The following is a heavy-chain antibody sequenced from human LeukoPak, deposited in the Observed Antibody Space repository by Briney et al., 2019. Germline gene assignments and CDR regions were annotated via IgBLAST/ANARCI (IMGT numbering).Heavy chain of an antibody. D-gene: IGHD3-22*01. Sequence: ASVKVSCKASGGTFSSYAISWLRQAPGQGLEWMGGIIPIFGTANYAQKFQGRVTITADESTSTAYMELSSLRSEDTAVYYCARGSDYYDSSGYSVDYWGQGTLVTVSS. J-gene: IGHJ4*02. CDR3: ARGSDYYDSSGYSVDY. V-gene: IGHV1-69*13. CDR2: IIPIFGTA. CDR1: GGTFSSYA.